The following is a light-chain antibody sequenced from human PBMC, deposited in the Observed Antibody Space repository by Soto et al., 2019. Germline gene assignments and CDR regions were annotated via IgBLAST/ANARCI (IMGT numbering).Light chain of an antibody. Sequence: EMVWTKSPGTLALSPGEIATLSCRASQSVSSSYLAWYQQKPGQANRLLIYGASSRATVIPDRFRGSGSGTDLTLTISSLEPEDFAVYYCQQYGRTPKVTGGQGTRLEIK. CDR1: QSVSSSY. CDR3: QQYGRTPKVT. CDR2: GAS. J-gene: IGKJ5*01. V-gene: IGKV3-20*01.